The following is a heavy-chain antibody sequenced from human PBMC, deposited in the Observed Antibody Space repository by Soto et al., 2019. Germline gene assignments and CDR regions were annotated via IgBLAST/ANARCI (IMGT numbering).Heavy chain of an antibody. J-gene: IGHJ6*02. V-gene: IGHV3-23*01. CDR2: ISGTGGGT. CDR1: GFTFSSYA. D-gene: IGHD3-10*01. Sequence: EVQLLESGGGLVQPGGSLRLSCTVSGFTFSSYAMTWVRQAPGKGLEWVSAISGTGGGTYYADSVKGRFTISRDNSKNTLYLQLDSLRVADTALYYCAKDRECFGEFPYYYYGMNVWGQGPTVTVSS. CDR3: AKDRECFGEFPYYYYGMNV.